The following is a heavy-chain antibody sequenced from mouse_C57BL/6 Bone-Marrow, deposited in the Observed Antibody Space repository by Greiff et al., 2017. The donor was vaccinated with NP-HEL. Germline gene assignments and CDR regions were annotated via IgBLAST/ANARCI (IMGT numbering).Heavy chain of an antibody. Sequence: QVQLQQSGAELVRPGTSVKMSCKASGYTFTNYWIGWAKQRPGHGLEWIGDIYPGGGYTNHNETLTGKATLTADKSSSTAYMQFSSLTSEDSAIYYCARWDWDGDVDYWGQGTTLTVSS. CDR2: IYPGGGYT. J-gene: IGHJ2*01. CDR3: ARWDWDGDVDY. CDR1: GYTFTNYW. V-gene: IGHV1-63*01. D-gene: IGHD4-1*01.